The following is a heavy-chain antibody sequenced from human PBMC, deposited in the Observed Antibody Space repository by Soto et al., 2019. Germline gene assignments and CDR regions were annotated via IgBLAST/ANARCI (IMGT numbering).Heavy chain of an antibody. V-gene: IGHV3-48*02. D-gene: IGHD3-16*01. J-gene: IGHJ5*02. CDR2: VNRGAGSL. CDR1: GFSLSDHG. Sequence: LRLSCAASGFSLSDHGVNWVRQAPGKGLEWISSVNRGAGSLYYAESVKGRFTMSRDDAKNSVYLQMNSLRDEDTAVYYCARQINWRDGGAWGQGTLVTVSS. CDR3: ARQINWRDGGA.